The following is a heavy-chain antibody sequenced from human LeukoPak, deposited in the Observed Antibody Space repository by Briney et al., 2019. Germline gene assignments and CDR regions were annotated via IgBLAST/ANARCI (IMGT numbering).Heavy chain of an antibody. Sequence: GGSLRLSCAASGFTFSTYWMTWVRQAPGKGLEWVANIKEDGSEKYYADSVKGRFTISRDNAKNSVYLQMNSLRVEDTAVYYCAKYRGYSGYDCLSYWGQGTLVTVSS. CDR2: IKEDGSEK. V-gene: IGHV3-7*01. CDR3: AKYRGYSGYDCLSY. D-gene: IGHD5-12*01. J-gene: IGHJ4*02. CDR1: GFTFSTYW.